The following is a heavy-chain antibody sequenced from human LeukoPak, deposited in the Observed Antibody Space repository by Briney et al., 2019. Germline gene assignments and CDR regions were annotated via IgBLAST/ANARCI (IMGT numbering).Heavy chain of an antibody. J-gene: IGHJ4*02. CDR2: INHSGST. CDR3: ARDEYGDYGNFDY. Sequence: SETLSLTCAVYGGSFSGYYWSWIRQPPGKGLEWIGEINHSGSTNYNPSLKSRVTMSVDTSKNQFSLKLSSVTAADTAVYYCARDEYGDYGNFDYWGQGTLVTVSS. D-gene: IGHD4-17*01. CDR1: GGSFSGYY. V-gene: IGHV4-34*01.